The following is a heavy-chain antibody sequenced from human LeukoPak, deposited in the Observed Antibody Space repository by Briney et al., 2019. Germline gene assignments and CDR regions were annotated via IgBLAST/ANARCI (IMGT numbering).Heavy chain of an antibody. CDR2: ISYDGSNK. Sequence: GGSLRLSCAASGFTFSSYAMHWVRQAPGKGLEWVAVISYDGSNKYYADSVKGRFTISRDNSKNTLYLQMNSPRAEDTAVYYCARDQVFRYFDYWGQGTLVTVSS. V-gene: IGHV3-30-3*01. CDR3: ARDQVFRYFDY. CDR1: GFTFSSYA. J-gene: IGHJ4*02. D-gene: IGHD2/OR15-2a*01.